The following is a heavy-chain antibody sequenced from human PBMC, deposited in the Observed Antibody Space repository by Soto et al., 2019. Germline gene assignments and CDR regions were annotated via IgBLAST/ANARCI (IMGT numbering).Heavy chain of an antibody. CDR1: GFTFSNAW. CDR2: ISGSGGST. D-gene: IGHD2-2*01. V-gene: IGHV3-23*01. J-gene: IGHJ4*02. CDR3: AKVVVVPAAIAGERPRVFDFDY. Sequence: PGGSLRLSCAASGFTFSNAWMNWVRQAPGKGLEWVSAISGSGGSTYYADSVKGRFTISRDNSKNTLYLQMNSLRAEDTAVYYCAKVVVVPAAIAGERPRVFDFDYWGQGTLVTVSS.